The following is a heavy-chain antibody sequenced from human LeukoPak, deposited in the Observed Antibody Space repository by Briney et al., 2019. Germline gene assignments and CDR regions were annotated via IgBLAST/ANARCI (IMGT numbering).Heavy chain of an antibody. D-gene: IGHD6-13*01. V-gene: IGHV5-51*01. CDR1: GYSFTSYW. CDR3: ARSYSSSWYDRFWFDP. Sequence: GESLKISCKGSGYSFTSYWIGWVRQMPGKGLEWMGIIYPGDSDTRYSPSFQGQVTISADKSLSTAYLQWSSLKAADTAMYYCARSYSSSWYDRFWFDPWGQGTLVTVSS. J-gene: IGHJ5*02. CDR2: IYPGDSDT.